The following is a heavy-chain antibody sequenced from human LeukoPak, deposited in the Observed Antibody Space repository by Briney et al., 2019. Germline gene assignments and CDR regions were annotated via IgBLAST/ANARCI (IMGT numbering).Heavy chain of an antibody. CDR2: IFYSGST. V-gene: IGHV4-39*07. D-gene: IGHD6-19*01. J-gene: IGHJ4*02. CDR1: GGSLSSSSYY. CDR3: ARAGGAVAGPYFDY. Sequence: PSETLSLTCTVSGGSLSSSSYYWGWLRQPPGTGLEWLGNIFYSGSTYYSPSLKSRVTISLDTSRNQFSLKLSSVTAADTAVYYCARAGGAVAGPYFDYWGQGTLVTVSS.